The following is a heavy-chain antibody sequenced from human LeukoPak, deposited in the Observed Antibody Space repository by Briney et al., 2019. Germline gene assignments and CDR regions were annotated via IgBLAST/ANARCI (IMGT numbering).Heavy chain of an antibody. Sequence: SLRLSCAASGFSFDDYAIHWVRQAPGKGLEWVSGISWNSGSIGYADSVKGRFTISRDNAKKSLYLQMNSLRAEDTALYCCAKDIRPGYGTGWYDYWGQGTLVTVSS. V-gene: IGHV3-9*01. J-gene: IGHJ4*02. CDR1: GFSFDDYA. D-gene: IGHD6-19*01. CDR2: ISWNSGSI. CDR3: AKDIRPGYGTGWYDY.